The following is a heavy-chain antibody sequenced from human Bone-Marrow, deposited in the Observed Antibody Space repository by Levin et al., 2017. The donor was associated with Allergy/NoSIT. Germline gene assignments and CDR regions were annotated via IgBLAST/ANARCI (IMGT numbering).Heavy chain of an antibody. V-gene: IGHV1-2*02. J-gene: IGHJ4*02. CDR2: INPNSGDT. D-gene: IGHD1-1*01. CDR3: ARQNERYFDP. CDR1: GYTFTGYY. Sequence: NPGGSLRLSCKASGYTFTGYYMHWVRQAPGQGLEWMGWINPNSGDTKYAQKFQDRVTMTRDTSITTAHMELKRLISDDTAVYYCARQNERYFDPWGQGTLVTVSS.